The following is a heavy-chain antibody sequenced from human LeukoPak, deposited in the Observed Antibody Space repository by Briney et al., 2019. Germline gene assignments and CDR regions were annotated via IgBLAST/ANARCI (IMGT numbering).Heavy chain of an antibody. D-gene: IGHD3-22*01. CDR3: AKDGKTTYYYDSSGYPFDY. CDR1: GFTFDDYA. V-gene: IGHV3-9*01. J-gene: IGHJ4*02. CDR2: ISWNSGSI. Sequence: PGGSLRLYCAASGFTFDDYAMHWVRQAPGKGLEWVSGISWNSGSIGYADSVKGRFTISRDNAKNSLYLQMNSLRAEDTALYYCAKDGKTTYYYDSSGYPFDYWGQGTLVTVSS.